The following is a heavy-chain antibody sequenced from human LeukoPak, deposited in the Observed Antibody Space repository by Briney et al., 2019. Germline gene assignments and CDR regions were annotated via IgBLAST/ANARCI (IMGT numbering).Heavy chain of an antibody. Sequence: GGSLRLSCAASGFTFSDYYMSWIRQAPGKGLEWVSYISSSGSTIYYADSVKGRFTISRDNAKNSLYLQMSSLRAEDTAVYYCVRDSYSSSWSGLFDYWGQGTLVTVSS. CDR3: VRDSYSSSWSGLFDY. CDR1: GFTFSDYY. J-gene: IGHJ4*02. CDR2: ISSSGSTI. V-gene: IGHV3-11*04. D-gene: IGHD6-13*01.